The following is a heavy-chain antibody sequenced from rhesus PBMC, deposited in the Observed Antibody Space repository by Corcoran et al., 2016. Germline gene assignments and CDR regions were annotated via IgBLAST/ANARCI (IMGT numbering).Heavy chain of an antibody. V-gene: IGHV3-178*01. D-gene: IGHD4-23*01. J-gene: IGHJ4*01. CDR1: GFTFSDYY. CDR3: ARRGYSNYGNYFDY. Sequence: EVQLVESGGGLAKPGGSLRLSCAASGFTFSDYYMDWVRQAPGKGLEWVSRISNGGGSTREAGFVNGRLTNSREKAKNTLYLQMNSLRAEDTAVYYCARRGYSNYGNYFDYWGQGVLVTVSS. CDR2: ISNGGGST.